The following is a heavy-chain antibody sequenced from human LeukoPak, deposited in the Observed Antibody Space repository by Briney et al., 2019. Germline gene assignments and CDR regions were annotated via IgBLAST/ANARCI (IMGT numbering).Heavy chain of an antibody. J-gene: IGHJ3*02. CDR3: ARRASNMITFGGVIVIGAFDI. Sequence: SSGTQSLTCAVSGGSISSSNWWSWVRQPPGKGLEWIGEIYHSGSTNYNPSLKSRVTISVDKSKNQFSLKLSSVTAADTAVYYCARRASNMITFGGVIVIGAFDIWGQGTMVTVSS. CDR1: GGSISSSNW. V-gene: IGHV4-4*02. CDR2: IYHSGST. D-gene: IGHD3-16*02.